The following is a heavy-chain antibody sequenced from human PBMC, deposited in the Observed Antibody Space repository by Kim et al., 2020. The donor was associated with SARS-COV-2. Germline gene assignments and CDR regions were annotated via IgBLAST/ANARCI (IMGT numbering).Heavy chain of an antibody. J-gene: IGHJ4*02. CDR2: IITIFGTA. CDR3: ATRGYYYDSSGRFDY. CDR1: GGTFSSYA. Sequence: SVKVSCKASGGTFSSYAIRWVRQAPGQGLEWMGGIITIFGTANYAQKFQGRVTITADASTSTAYMELSSLRSEDTAVYYCATRGYYYDSSGRFDYWGQGTLVTVSS. D-gene: IGHD3-22*01. V-gene: IGHV1-69*13.